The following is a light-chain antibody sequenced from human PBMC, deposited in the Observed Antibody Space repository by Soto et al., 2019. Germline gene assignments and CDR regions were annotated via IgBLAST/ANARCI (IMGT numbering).Light chain of an antibody. CDR1: SSDVGGYNY. CDR2: DVS. J-gene: IGLJ2*01. V-gene: IGLV2-14*03. CDR3: SSYTNINTLV. Sequence: QSALTQPASVSGSPGQSITISCTGTSSDVGGYNYVSWYQQHPDKAPKLMIYDVSNRPSGVSNRFSGSKSGNTASLTISGLQAEDEADYYCSSYTNINTLVFGGGTKLTVL.